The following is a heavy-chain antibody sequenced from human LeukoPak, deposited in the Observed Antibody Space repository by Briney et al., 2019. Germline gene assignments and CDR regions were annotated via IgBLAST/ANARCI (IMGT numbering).Heavy chain of an antibody. CDR3: AKDGVGIGYCSGGSCYSMGWYY. CDR1: GFTFSANW. D-gene: IGHD2-15*01. J-gene: IGHJ4*02. Sequence: GGSLRLSCAASGFTFSANWMHWVRQAPGKGLVWVSAISGSGGSTYYADSVKGRFTISRDNSKNTLYLQMNSLRAEDTAVYYCAKDGVGIGYCSGGSCYSMGWYYWGQGTLVTVSS. V-gene: IGHV3-23*01. CDR2: ISGSGGST.